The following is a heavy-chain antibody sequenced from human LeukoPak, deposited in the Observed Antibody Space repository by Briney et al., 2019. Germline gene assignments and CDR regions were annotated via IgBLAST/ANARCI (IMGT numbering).Heavy chain of an antibody. V-gene: IGHV4-31*03. Sequence: SETLSLTCTVSGGSISSGGYYWSWIRQHPGKGLEWIGYIYYSGSTYYNPSLKSRVTISVVTSKNQFSLKLSSVTAADTAVYYCARGSVVESHAFDIWGQGTMVTVSS. D-gene: IGHD2-15*01. CDR3: ARGSVVESHAFDI. CDR1: GGSISSGGYY. J-gene: IGHJ3*02. CDR2: IYYSGST.